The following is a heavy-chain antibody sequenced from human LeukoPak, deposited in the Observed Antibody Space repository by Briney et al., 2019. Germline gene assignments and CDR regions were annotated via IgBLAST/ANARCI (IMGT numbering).Heavy chain of an antibody. J-gene: IGHJ4*02. CDR3: AKVFSTRRITMVRGVTPYFDY. D-gene: IGHD3-10*01. CDR2: ISWNSGSI. V-gene: IGHV3-9*01. Sequence: PGGSLRLSCAASGFTFSSYGMHWVRQAPGKGLEWVSGISWNSGSIGYADSVKGRFTISRDNAKNSLYLQMNSLRAEDTALYYCAKVFSTRRITMVRGVTPYFDYWGQGTLVTVSS. CDR1: GFTFSSYG.